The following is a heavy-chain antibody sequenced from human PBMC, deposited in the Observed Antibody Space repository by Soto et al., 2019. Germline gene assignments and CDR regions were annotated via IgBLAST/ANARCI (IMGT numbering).Heavy chain of an antibody. Sequence: GGSLRLSSAGSGFTFSHDWMHWVRQAPGKGLVWVSRINSDGSSTSYADSVKGRFTFSRDNAKNTLYLQMNSLRAEDTAVYYCAREFHYGGYFDYWGQGT. CDR3: AREFHYGGYFDY. D-gene: IGHD4-17*01. V-gene: IGHV3-74*01. CDR1: GFTFSHDW. CDR2: INSDGSST. J-gene: IGHJ4*02.